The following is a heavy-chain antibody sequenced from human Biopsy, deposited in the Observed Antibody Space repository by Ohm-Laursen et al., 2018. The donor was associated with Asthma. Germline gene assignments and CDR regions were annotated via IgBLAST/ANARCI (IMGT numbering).Heavy chain of an antibody. CDR3: ARTFHFWSPYHAERYQL. Sequence: GSLRLSRTASGFTFGDYWMSWVRQVPGKGREWVDNIKHDGSEKNHVYSLKGRFTISRDNAKNSLYLQMNSLRAEDTAVYYCARTFHFWSPYHAERYQLWGQGTLVTVSS. CDR1: GFTFGDYW. V-gene: IGHV3-7*01. D-gene: IGHD3-3*02. J-gene: IGHJ1*01. CDR2: IKHDGSEK.